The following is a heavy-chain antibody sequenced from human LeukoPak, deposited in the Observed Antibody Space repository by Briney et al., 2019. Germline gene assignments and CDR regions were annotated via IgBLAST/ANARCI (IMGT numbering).Heavy chain of an antibody. V-gene: IGHV4-39*01. CDR2: IYYSGST. Sequence: PSEALSLTCTVSGGSISSSTYYWGWIRQPPGKGLEWIGSIYYSGSTYYNPSLKSRVTISVDTSKNQFSLRLNSVTAADTAVYYCATPYSGGYHGLDIWGQGTMVTVSS. J-gene: IGHJ3*02. CDR1: GGSISSSTYY. CDR3: ATPYSGGYHGLDI. D-gene: IGHD1-26*01.